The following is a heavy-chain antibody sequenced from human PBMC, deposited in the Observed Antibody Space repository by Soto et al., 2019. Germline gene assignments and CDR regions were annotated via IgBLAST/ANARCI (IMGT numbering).Heavy chain of an antibody. D-gene: IGHD3-10*01. V-gene: IGHV3-7*01. CDR2: IKEDGSEK. J-gene: IGHJ4*02. Sequence: ESGGGLVPPGGSLKLSCAASGFTFSSSWMNWVRQAPGKGLEWVANIKEDGSEKYYVDSVKGRFTISRDNAENSLSLQMNSLRVEDTAVYYCAAGFPPDYWGQGTLVTVSS. CDR3: AAGFPPDY. CDR1: GFTFSSSW.